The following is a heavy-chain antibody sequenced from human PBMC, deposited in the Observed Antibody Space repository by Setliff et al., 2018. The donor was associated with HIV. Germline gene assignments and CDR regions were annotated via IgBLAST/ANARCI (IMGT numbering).Heavy chain of an antibody. CDR2: IDPGDSDT. D-gene: IGHD3-9*01. V-gene: IGHV5-51*01. CDR3: ARQTSRYITLSPPDY. Sequence: PGESLKISCKGSGYMFNNYWIAWVRQVPGKGLEWMGIIDPGDSDTRYTPSYQGRIIMSIDRFRSTAYLQWRSLTPSDTGIYFCARQTSRYITLSPPDYWGQGTLVTVSS. J-gene: IGHJ4*02. CDR1: GYMFNNYW.